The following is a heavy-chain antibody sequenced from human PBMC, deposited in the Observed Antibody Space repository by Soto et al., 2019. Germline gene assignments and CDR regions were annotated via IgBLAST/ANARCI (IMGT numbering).Heavy chain of an antibody. CDR3: MNYNSGWKY. Sequence: QLQLQESGPGLVQPSETLSLTCTVSGVSISSHGYFWGWIRQPPGKGLEWIGMISYSGSTYYSPSLKCRITXXADTSKNQLSLRLSSVTAADTAVFHCMNYNSGWKYWGQGTVVTVSS. J-gene: IGHJ4*02. CDR1: GVSISSHGYF. D-gene: IGHD5-12*01. CDR2: ISYSGST. V-gene: IGHV4-39*01.